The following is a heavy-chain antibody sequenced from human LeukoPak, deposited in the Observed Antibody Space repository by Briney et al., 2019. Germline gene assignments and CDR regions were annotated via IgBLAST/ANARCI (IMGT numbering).Heavy chain of an antibody. Sequence: GRSLRLSCAASGFTFSSYGMHWVRQAPGKGLEWVAVIWYDGGNKYYADSVKGRFTISRDNSKNTLYLQMNSLRAEDTAVYYCARVCEYYGMDVWGQGTTVTVSS. D-gene: IGHD2-2*01. J-gene: IGHJ6*02. V-gene: IGHV3-33*01. CDR1: GFTFSSYG. CDR2: IWYDGGNK. CDR3: ARVCEYYGMDV.